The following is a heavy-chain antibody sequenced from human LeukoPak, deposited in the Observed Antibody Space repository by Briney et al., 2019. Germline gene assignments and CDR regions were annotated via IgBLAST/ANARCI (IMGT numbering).Heavy chain of an antibody. CDR2: IKQDGSEK. J-gene: IGHJ4*02. CDR3: ARDNTYYYDSKPPV. D-gene: IGHD3-22*01. Sequence: GGSLRLSCAASGFTFSSYWMSWVRQAPGKGLEWVANIKQDGSEKYYVDSVKGRFTISRDNAKNSLYLQMNSLRAEDTAVYYCARDNTYYYDSKPPVWGQGTLVTASS. V-gene: IGHV3-7*01. CDR1: GFTFSSYW.